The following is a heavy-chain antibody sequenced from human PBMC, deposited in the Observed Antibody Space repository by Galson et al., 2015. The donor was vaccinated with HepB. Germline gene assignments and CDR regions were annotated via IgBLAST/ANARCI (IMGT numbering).Heavy chain of an antibody. D-gene: IGHD6-13*01. Sequence: SLRLSCAASGFTFSSYSMNWVRQAPGKGLEWVSSISSSSSYIYYADSVKGRFTISRDNAKNSLYLQMNSLRAEDTAVYYCARDGIAAAGTDPAPGYYGMDVWGQGTTVTVSS. J-gene: IGHJ6*02. CDR3: ARDGIAAAGTDPAPGYYGMDV. CDR1: GFTFSSYS. CDR2: ISSSSSYI. V-gene: IGHV3-21*01.